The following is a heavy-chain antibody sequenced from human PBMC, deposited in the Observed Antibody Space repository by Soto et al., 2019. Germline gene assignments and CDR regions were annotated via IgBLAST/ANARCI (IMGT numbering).Heavy chain of an antibody. CDR1: GASISSYY. J-gene: IGHJ6*02. V-gene: IGHV4-59*01. Sequence: PSETLSLTCTVSGASISSYYRSWVRQPPGRGLEWLGSVYSTGSPDYNPSPKSGFTSSVDTSKNQFSLKVTAVTAADTAVYYCGGQLRDLALAMDVWGQGTTVTVSS. CDR2: VYSTGSP. D-gene: IGHD1-26*01. CDR3: GGQLRDLALAMDV.